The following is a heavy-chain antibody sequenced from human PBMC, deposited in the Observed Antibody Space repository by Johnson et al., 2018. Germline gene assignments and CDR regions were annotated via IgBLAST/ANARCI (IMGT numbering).Heavy chain of an antibody. CDR2: ISYDGSIE. Sequence: QVQLVQSGGGVVQXGRSLRLSCAASGFTFSNYGMHWVRQAPGKGLEWVAFISYDGSIEYYADSVKGRFTISRDNSKNPLDLQMNSLRAEDAAVYYCAKEKGATSYGMDVWGQGTTVTVSS. CDR3: AKEKGATSYGMDV. J-gene: IGHJ6*02. D-gene: IGHD1-26*01. CDR1: GFTFSNYG. V-gene: IGHV3-30*18.